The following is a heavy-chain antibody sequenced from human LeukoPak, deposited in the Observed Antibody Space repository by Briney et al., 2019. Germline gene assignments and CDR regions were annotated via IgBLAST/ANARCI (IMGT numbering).Heavy chain of an antibody. D-gene: IGHD3-22*01. CDR2: IYWDDDK. CDR3: AHSPPDSSGYYYNWFDP. Sequence: SGPTLVNPTQTLTLTCTFSGFSLSTSGVGVGWIRQPPGKALEWLALIYWDDDKRYSPSLKSRLTITKDTSKNQVVLTMTTMDPVDTATYYCAHSPPDSSGYYYNWFDPWGQGTLVTVSS. CDR1: GFSLSTSGVG. V-gene: IGHV2-5*02. J-gene: IGHJ5*02.